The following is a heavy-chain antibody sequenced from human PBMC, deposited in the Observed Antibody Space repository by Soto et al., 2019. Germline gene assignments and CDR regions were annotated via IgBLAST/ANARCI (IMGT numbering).Heavy chain of an antibody. J-gene: IGHJ6*02. Sequence: GESRKISCKGSVYTFTNYWIGWVRQMPGKGLEWMGIIYPGDSDTKYNPSFQGQVTISADKSITTTYLRWTSLKASDTAIYYCAASIFYYGMDVWGQGTTVTVSS. CDR3: AASIFYYGMDV. V-gene: IGHV5-51*01. CDR1: VYTFTNYW. CDR2: IYPGDSDT.